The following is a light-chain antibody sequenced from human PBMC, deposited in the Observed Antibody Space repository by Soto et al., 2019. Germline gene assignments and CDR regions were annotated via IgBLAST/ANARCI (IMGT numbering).Light chain of an antibody. Sequence: QSALTQPPSASGSPGQSVTISCTGTSSNVGGYNYVSWYQQHPGKAPKLMIYEVSKRPSGVPDRFSGSTSGNTASLTVSGLHVEDEVDYYCIIYAGIFYVFGTGTKVTV. CDR2: EVS. CDR1: SSNVGGYNY. J-gene: IGLJ1*01. V-gene: IGLV2-8*01. CDR3: IIYAGIFYV.